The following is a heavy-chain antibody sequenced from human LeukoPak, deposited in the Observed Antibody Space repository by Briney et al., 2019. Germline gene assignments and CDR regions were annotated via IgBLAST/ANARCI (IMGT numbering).Heavy chain of an antibody. CDR2: ISGSGGST. CDR1: GFTFSNYA. V-gene: IGHV3-23*01. CDR3: AKYGDESSGYYSD. D-gene: IGHD3-22*01. Sequence: PGGSLRLSCAASGFTFSNYAMSWVRQAPGKGLEWVSAISGSGGSTYYADSVKGRFTISRDNSKNTLYLQINSLRAEDTAVYYCAKYGDESSGYYSDWGQGTLVTVSS. J-gene: IGHJ4*02.